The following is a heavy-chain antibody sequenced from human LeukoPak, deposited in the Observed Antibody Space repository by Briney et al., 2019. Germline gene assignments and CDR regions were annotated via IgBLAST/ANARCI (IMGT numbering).Heavy chain of an antibody. D-gene: IGHD4-17*01. CDR2: ISGSGGST. CDR1: GFTFSSYA. J-gene: IGHJ3*02. CDR3: ARIRTPSTVTTAGDAFDI. Sequence: PGGSLRLSCAASGFTFSSYAMSWVRQAPGKGLEWVSAISGSGGSTYYADSVKGRFTISRDNAKNTLYLQMNSLRAEDTAVYYCARIRTPSTVTTAGDAFDIWGQGTMDTVSS. V-gene: IGHV3-23*01.